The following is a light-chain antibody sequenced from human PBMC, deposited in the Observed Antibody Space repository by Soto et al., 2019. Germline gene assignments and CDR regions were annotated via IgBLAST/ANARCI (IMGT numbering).Light chain of an antibody. J-gene: IGLJ1*01. CDR2: DVN. Sequence: QSVLTQPPSASGSPGQSVTISCTGTSSDVGGYPFVSWYQQHPGKAPKVLIYDVNKRPSGVPDRFSGSKSGNTASLTVSGLPAVDEDDYYCSSHAGSDDPIVFGTGTKLTVL. CDR1: SSDVGGYPF. CDR3: SSHAGSDDPIV. V-gene: IGLV2-8*01.